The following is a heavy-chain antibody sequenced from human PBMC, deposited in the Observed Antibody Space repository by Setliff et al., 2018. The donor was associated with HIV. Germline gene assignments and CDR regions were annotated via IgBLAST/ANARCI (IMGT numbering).Heavy chain of an antibody. J-gene: IGHJ2*01. D-gene: IGHD4-17*01. CDR3: ARVLYDDSWYFDL. CDR2: IYSIGST. V-gene: IGHV3-66*02. CDR1: GFTVSSHY. Sequence: GGSLRLSCAASGFTVSSHYMSWVRRAPGKGLEWVSIIYSIGSTYYADSVKGRFTISRDNSKNTVYLQMNSLRAEDTAVYYCARVLYDDSWYFDLWGRGTLGTVSS.